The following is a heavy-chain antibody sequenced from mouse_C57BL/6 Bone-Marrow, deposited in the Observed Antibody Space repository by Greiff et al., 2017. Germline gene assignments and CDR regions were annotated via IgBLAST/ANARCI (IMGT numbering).Heavy chain of an antibody. CDR3: ARERTMVTTGCHYFDY. Sequence: VQLQQSGAELARPGASVKLSCKASGFTFTSYGISWVKQRTGQGLEWIGEIYPRSGNTYYNEKLKGKATLTADKSSSTAYVELRSLTSEDSAVYFCARERTMVTTGCHYFDYWGQGTTLTVSS. CDR2: IYPRSGNT. CDR1: GFTFTSYG. D-gene: IGHD2-2*01. J-gene: IGHJ2*01. V-gene: IGHV1-81*01.